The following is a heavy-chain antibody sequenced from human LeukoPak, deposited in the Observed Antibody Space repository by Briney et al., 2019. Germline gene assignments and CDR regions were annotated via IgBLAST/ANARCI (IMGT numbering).Heavy chain of an antibody. J-gene: IGHJ3*02. CDR3: ARADYNFAFDI. CDR2: INHSGST. V-gene: IGHV4-34*01. D-gene: IGHD5-24*01. Sequence: SETLSLTCAVYGGSFSGYYWSWIRQPPGKGLEWIGEINHSGSTNYNPSLKSRVTISVDTSKNQFSLKLSSVTAADTAVYYCARADYNFAFDIWGQGTMVTVSS. CDR1: GGSFSGYY.